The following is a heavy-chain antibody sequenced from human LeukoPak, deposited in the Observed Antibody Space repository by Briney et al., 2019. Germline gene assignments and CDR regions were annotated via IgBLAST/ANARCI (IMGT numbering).Heavy chain of an antibody. CDR2: ISGSGGST. V-gene: IGHV3-23*01. Sequence: GGSLRLSCAASGFTFSSYAMSWVRQAPGKGLEWVSAISGSGGSTYYADSVKGRFTISRDNSKNTLYLQMNSLGAEDTAVYYCAKDPGSLTDAFDIWGQGTMVTVSS. J-gene: IGHJ3*02. CDR3: AKDPGSLTDAFDI. D-gene: IGHD1-26*01. CDR1: GFTFSSYA.